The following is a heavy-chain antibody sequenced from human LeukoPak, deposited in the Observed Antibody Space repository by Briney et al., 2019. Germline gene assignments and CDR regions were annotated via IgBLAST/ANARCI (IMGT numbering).Heavy chain of an antibody. J-gene: IGHJ4*02. D-gene: IGHD6-13*01. V-gene: IGHV3-30*18. Sequence: GRSLSLSCTASGFTFSSYGVQWVRQAPGKGLELVSVISFEGSNKYCSDSVKGRFTTPRENYKNTLHLQMNSLRAEDTAVYYCAKHPIPVRIAAAGTGLFDYWGQGTLVTVPS. CDR1: GFTFSSYG. CDR2: ISFEGSNK. CDR3: AKHPIPVRIAAAGTGLFDY.